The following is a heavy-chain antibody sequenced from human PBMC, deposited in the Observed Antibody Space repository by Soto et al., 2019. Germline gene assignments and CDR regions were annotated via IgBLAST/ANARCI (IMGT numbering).Heavy chain of an antibody. D-gene: IGHD4-17*01. V-gene: IGHV1-24*01. CDR3: TTDSRGGAYGSVDV. CDR2: FDPEVGKT. Sequence: QVQLVQSGAEVQKPGASVKVSCKVSGHTLSELSIYWVRQAPGKGPGWMGGFDPEVGKTIYTQKVQGRVTMSEDKSTDTAYLELRSLRFEDTAIYYCTTDSRGGAYGSVDVWGQGTNVTVSS. CDR1: GHTLSELS. J-gene: IGHJ6*02.